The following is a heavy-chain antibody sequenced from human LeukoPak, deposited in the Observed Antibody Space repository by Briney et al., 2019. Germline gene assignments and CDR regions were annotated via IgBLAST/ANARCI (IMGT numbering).Heavy chain of an antibody. D-gene: IGHD2-2*01. CDR3: ARDLGGVVPAAPYNWFDP. Sequence: ASVKVSCKASGGTFSSYAISWVRQAPGQGLEWMGGIIPIFGTANYAQKLQGRVTMTTDTSTSTAYMELRSLRSDDTAVYYCARDLGGVVPAAPYNWFDPWGQGTLVTVSS. CDR1: GGTFSSYA. V-gene: IGHV1-69*05. J-gene: IGHJ5*02. CDR2: IIPIFGTA.